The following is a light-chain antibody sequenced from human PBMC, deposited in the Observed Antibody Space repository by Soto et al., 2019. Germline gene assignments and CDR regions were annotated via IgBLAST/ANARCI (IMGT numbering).Light chain of an antibody. CDR3: QQYGSSPPIT. Sequence: EIVLTQSPATLSLSPGERATLSCGASQSVRSSYLAWYQQKPGLAPRLLIYDASSSATGIPDRFSGSGSGTDLTLTITRLEPEDFAVYYCQQYGSSPPITFGQGTRLEIK. V-gene: IGKV3D-20*01. CDR1: QSVRSSY. CDR2: DAS. J-gene: IGKJ5*01.